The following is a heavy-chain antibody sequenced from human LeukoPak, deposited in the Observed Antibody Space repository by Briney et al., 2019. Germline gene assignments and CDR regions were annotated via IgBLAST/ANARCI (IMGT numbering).Heavy chain of an antibody. J-gene: IGHJ6*02. CDR2: IWYDGSNK. Sequence: GRSLRLSCAASGFTFSSYGMHWVRQAPGKGLEGVAVIWYDGSNKYYADSVKGRFTISRDNSKNTLYLQMNSLRAEDTAVYYCARGEDYYYYYGMDVWGQGTTVTVSS. D-gene: IGHD1-26*01. V-gene: IGHV3-33*01. CDR1: GFTFSSYG. CDR3: ARGEDYYYYYGMDV.